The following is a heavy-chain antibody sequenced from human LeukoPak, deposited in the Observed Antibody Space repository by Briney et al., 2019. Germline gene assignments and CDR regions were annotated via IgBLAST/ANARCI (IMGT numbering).Heavy chain of an antibody. Sequence: ASVKVSCKASGYTFTSYGISWVRQAPGQGLEWMGWISAYNGNTNYAQTLQGRVTMTTDTSTSTAYMELRSLGSDHTAGYYFARERGYSSGWYWGENWGQGTLVTVSS. CDR1: GYTFTSYG. CDR3: ARERGYSSGWYWGEN. V-gene: IGHV1-18*01. D-gene: IGHD6-19*01. J-gene: IGHJ4*02. CDR2: ISAYNGNT.